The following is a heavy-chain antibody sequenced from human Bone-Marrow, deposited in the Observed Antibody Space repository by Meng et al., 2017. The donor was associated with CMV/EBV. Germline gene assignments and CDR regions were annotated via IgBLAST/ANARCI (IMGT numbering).Heavy chain of an antibody. Sequence: AGGHNSSGGYYWSWIRQHPGKGLEWIGYIYYSGSTYYNPYLKSRVTISVDTSKNQFSLKLSSVTAADTAVYYCARGQGSSSSGWGYWGQGTLVTVSS. J-gene: IGHJ4*02. CDR3: ARGQGSSSSGWGY. D-gene: IGHD6-6*01. V-gene: IGHV4-31*02. CDR2: IYYSGST. CDR1: GGHNSSGGYY.